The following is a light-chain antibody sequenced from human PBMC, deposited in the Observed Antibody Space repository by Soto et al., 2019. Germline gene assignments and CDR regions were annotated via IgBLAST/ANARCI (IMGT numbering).Light chain of an antibody. CDR1: QSVDSY. CDR3: QQYGSSPRT. J-gene: IGKJ1*01. V-gene: IGKV3-20*01. CDR2: GAS. Sequence: EIVLTQSPGTLSLSPGERASLSCGASQSVDSYLAWYQQKPGQAPRLVIYGASNRATGIPDRVSGSGSGTSFTLTISRLEPQDFAVYYCQQYGSSPRTFGQGTKVEIK.